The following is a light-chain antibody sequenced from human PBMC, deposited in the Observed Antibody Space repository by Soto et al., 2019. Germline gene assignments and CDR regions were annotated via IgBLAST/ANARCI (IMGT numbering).Light chain of an antibody. CDR3: LQDHTSPLT. CDR2: SAS. Sequence: AIQMTQSPSSLSASVGDGVTITCRASQGIRNDLGWYQQKPGKAPKLLIYSASSLQSGVPSRFSGSGSGTDSTLTISSLQPEDFATYFCLQDHTSPLTFGQGTKVEIK. J-gene: IGKJ1*01. CDR1: QGIRND. V-gene: IGKV1-6*01.